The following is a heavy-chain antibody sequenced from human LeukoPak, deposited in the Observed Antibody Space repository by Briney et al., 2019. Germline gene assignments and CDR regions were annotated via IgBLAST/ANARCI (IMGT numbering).Heavy chain of an antibody. D-gene: IGHD4-23*01. CDR2: IYSGGST. Sequence: GGSLRLSCAASGFTLSSNYMSWVRQAPGKGLEWVSLIYSGGSTYYADSVTGRFTISRENSKNTLYLQMNSLRAEDTAVYYCARRAGGYSHPYDYWGQGTLVTVSS. CDR1: GFTLSSNY. V-gene: IGHV3-53*01. J-gene: IGHJ4*02. CDR3: ARRAGGYSHPYDY.